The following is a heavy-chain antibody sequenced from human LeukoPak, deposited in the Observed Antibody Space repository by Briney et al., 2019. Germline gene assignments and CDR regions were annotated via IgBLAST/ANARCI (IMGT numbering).Heavy chain of an antibody. J-gene: IGHJ6*02. Sequence: PSETLSLTCTVSGGSISSYYWSWIRQPPGKGLEWIGYINYSGSTNYNPSLKSRVTISVDTSKNQFSLKLSSVTAADTAVYYCARAQLNLLVDFGMDVWGQGTTVTVSS. V-gene: IGHV4-59*01. CDR1: GGSISSYY. CDR3: ARAQLNLLVDFGMDV. CDR2: INYSGST. D-gene: IGHD1-1*01.